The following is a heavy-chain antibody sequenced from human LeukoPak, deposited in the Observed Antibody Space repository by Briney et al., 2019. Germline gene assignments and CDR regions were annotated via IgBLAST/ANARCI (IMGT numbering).Heavy chain of an antibody. V-gene: IGHV3-33*01. CDR1: GFTFSSYG. Sequence: GGSLRLSCAASGFTFSSYGMHWVRQAPGKGLEWVAVIWYDGSNKYYADSVKGRFTISRDNSKNTLYLQMNSLRAEDTAVYYCARGQGWFGELFPVDYWGQGTLVTVSP. J-gene: IGHJ4*02. CDR3: ARGQGWFGELFPVDY. D-gene: IGHD3-10*01. CDR2: IWYDGSNK.